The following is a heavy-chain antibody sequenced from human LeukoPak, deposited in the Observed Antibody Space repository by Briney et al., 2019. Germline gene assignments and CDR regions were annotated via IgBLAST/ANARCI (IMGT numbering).Heavy chain of an antibody. D-gene: IGHD6-19*01. CDR1: GFTFSSYA. Sequence: GGSLRLSCAASGFTFSSYAMSWVRQAPEKGLEWVSTISGSGGGTYYADSVKGRFTISRDDSKNTLYLQMNSLRAEDTAVYYCARDLIAVAGSPFDYWGQGTLVTVSS. CDR3: ARDLIAVAGSPFDY. J-gene: IGHJ4*02. CDR2: ISGSGGGT. V-gene: IGHV3-23*01.